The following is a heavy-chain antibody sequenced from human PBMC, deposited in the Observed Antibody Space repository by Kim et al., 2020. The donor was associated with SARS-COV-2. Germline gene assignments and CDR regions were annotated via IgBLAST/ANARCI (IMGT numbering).Heavy chain of an antibody. V-gene: IGHV4-31*03. J-gene: IGHJ3*02. CDR2: IYYSGST. CDR3: ARGDTIFGVVINAFDI. CDR1: DGSISSGGYY. Sequence: SETLSLTCTVSDGSISSGGYYWSWIHQHPGKGLEWIGYIYYSGSTYYNPSLKSRVTISVDTSKNQFSLKLSSVTAADTAVYYCARGDTIFGVVINAFDIWGPGTMVTVSS. D-gene: IGHD3-3*01.